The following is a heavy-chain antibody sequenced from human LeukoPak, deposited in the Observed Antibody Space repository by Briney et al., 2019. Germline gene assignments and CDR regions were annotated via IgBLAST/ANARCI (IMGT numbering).Heavy chain of an antibody. CDR3: ARRTIGYCSGGSCYSEPLDY. CDR1: GFTFSDYY. V-gene: IGHV3-11*06. CDR2: ISSSSSYT. D-gene: IGHD2-15*01. J-gene: IGHJ4*02. Sequence: PGGSLRLSCAASGFTFSDYYMSWIRQAPGKGLEWVSYISSSSSYTNYADSVKGRFTISRDNAKNSLYLQMNSLRAEDTAVYYCARRTIGYCSGGSCYSEPLDYWGRGTLVTVSS.